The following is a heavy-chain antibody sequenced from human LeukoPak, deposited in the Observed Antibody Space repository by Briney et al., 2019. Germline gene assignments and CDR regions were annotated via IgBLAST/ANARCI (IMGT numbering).Heavy chain of an antibody. CDR2: ISWNSGSI. D-gene: IGHD6-19*01. CDR1: GFTFDDYA. V-gene: IGHV3-9*01. CDR3: AKDRSEQWLVPDDY. J-gene: IGHJ4*02. Sequence: GGSLRLSCAASGFTFDDYAMHWVRQAPGKGLEWVSGISWNSGSIGYADSVKGRFTISRDNAKNSLYLQMNSLRAEDTALYYCAKDRSEQWLVPDDYWGQGTLVTVSS.